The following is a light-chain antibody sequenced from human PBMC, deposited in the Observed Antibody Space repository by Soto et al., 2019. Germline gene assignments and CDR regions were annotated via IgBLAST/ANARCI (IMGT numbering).Light chain of an antibody. Sequence: TQSPSSLSASVGDRVTITCQASQGISSYLAWYQQKPGKAPKLLIYAASTLQSGVPSRFSGSGSGTDFTLTISCLQSEDFATYYCQQYYSYPWTFGQGTKVDIK. CDR1: QGISSY. CDR2: AAS. V-gene: IGKV1-8*01. CDR3: QQYYSYPWT. J-gene: IGKJ1*01.